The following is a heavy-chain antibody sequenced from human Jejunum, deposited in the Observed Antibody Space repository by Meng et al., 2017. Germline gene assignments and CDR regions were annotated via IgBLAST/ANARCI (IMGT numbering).Heavy chain of an antibody. Sequence: GSLRLSCTVSGDSVSCDNYYWCWIWQPPGQGLEWIGYVYYSGHTDYNPSLKRRVTISVDKSTNQSFLRLSSVTAADTSVYYCARVIRYSGSYYLDFWGQGTLVTVSS. CDR1: GDSVSCDNYY. CDR3: ARVIRYSGSYYLDF. J-gene: IGHJ4*02. V-gene: IGHV4-61*01. D-gene: IGHD1-26*01. CDR2: VYYSGHT.